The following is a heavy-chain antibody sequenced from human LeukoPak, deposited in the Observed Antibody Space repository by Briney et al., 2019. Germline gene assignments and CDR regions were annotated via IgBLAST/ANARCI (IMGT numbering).Heavy chain of an antibody. CDR1: GGSISSGSYY. D-gene: IGHD6-13*01. V-gene: IGHV4-61*02. CDR2: IYTSGST. J-gene: IGHJ4*02. CDR3: ARAGSSWRDY. Sequence: PSETLSLTCTVSGGSISSGSYYWSWIRQPAGKGLEWIGRIYTSGSTNYNPSLKSRVTISVDTSKNQFSLKLSSVTAADTAVYYCARAGSSWRDYWGQGTLVTVSS.